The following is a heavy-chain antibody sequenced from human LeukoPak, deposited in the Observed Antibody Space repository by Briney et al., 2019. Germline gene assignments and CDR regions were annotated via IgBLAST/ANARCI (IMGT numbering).Heavy chain of an antibody. D-gene: IGHD3-16*01. CDR3: GRGGSYGDY. Sequence: PGGSLRLSCAAPGFTFSRYWMHWVRQVPGKGLVWVSRVNPDGSSITYADSVKGRFTSSRDNAKNTLYLQMNRLRVEDTAVYYCGRGGSYGDYWGQGILVTVSS. J-gene: IGHJ4*02. CDR1: GFTFSRYW. CDR2: VNPDGSSI. V-gene: IGHV3-74*01.